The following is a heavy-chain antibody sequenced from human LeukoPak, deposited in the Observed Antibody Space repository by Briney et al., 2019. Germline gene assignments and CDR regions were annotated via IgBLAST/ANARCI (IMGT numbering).Heavy chain of an antibody. D-gene: IGHD4-17*01. Sequence: TGGSLRLSCAASGFTFSSYAMSWVRQAPGKGLVWVSAISGSGGSTYYADSVKGRFTISRDNSKNTLYLQMNSLRAEDTAVYYCAKGRVDGDYYFDYWGQGTLVTVSS. V-gene: IGHV3-23*01. CDR3: AKGRVDGDYYFDY. CDR2: ISGSGGST. J-gene: IGHJ4*02. CDR1: GFTFSSYA.